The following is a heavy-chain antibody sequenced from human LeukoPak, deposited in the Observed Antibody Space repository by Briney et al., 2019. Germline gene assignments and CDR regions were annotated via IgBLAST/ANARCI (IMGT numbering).Heavy chain of an antibody. J-gene: IGHJ4*02. D-gene: IGHD4-17*01. CDR1: GYTFTGYY. CDR2: INPNSGGS. Sequence: ASVKVSCKASGYTFTGYYMHWVRQAPGQGFEWMGWINPNSGGSNYPQKFQGRVTMTRDTSITTAYMELSRLRSDDTAVYYCARVGVATTAVIPDYFDHWGQGTLVTVSS. V-gene: IGHV1-2*02. CDR3: ARVGVATTAVIPDYFDH.